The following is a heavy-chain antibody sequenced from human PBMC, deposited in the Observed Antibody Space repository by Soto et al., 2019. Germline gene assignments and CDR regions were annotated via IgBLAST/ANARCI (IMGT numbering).Heavy chain of an antibody. D-gene: IGHD3-10*01. Sequence: EVQLVESGGGLVQPGGSLRLSCAASGFTFSSNVSNWVRQAPGKGLEWVSYISISSSTRYYADSVRGRFTISRDNAKNSLYLQMNSLRDEDTAVYYCARGGGFFDYWGQGTLVTVSS. V-gene: IGHV3-48*02. CDR3: ARGGGFFDY. CDR2: ISISSSTR. J-gene: IGHJ4*02. CDR1: GFTFSSNV.